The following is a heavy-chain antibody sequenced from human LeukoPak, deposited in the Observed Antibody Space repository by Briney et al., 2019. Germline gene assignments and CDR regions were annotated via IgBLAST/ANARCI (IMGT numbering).Heavy chain of an antibody. CDR3: ARASYYDFWSGYYGPNWFDP. D-gene: IGHD3-3*01. Sequence: SETMSLTCSVSGRSISSYYCSWIRQPPGKGLEWIEYIYYSGSTNYNPSLKSRVTISVDTSKNQFSLKLSSVTAADTAVYYCARASYYDFWSGYYGPNWFDPWGQGTLVTVSS. V-gene: IGHV4-59*01. CDR2: IYYSGST. CDR1: GRSISSYY. J-gene: IGHJ5*02.